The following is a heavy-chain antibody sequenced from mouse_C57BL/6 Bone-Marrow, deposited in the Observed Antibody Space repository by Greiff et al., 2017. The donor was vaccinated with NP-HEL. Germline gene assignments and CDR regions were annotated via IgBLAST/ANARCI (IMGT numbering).Heavy chain of an antibody. V-gene: IGHV3-6*01. CDR2: ISYDGSN. J-gene: IGHJ1*03. CDR1: GYSITSGYY. Sequence: EVKLMESGPGLVKPSQSLSLTCSVTGYSITSGYYWNWIRQFPGNKLEWMGYISYDGSNNYNPSLKNRISITRDTSKNQFFLKLNSVTTEDTATYYCARDEGVYWYFDVWGTGTTVTVSS. CDR3: ARDEGVYWYFDV.